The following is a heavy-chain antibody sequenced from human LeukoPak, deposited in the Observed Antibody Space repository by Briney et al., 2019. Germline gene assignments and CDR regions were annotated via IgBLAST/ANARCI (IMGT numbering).Heavy chain of an antibody. CDR2: INHSGST. Sequence: SDTLSLTCAVYGGSFSGYYWSWIRQPPGKGLEWMGEINHSGSTNYNPSLKSRLTISVDTSKNQFSLKLSSVTPEDTAVYYCARGNTMVRGALESEYFQYWGQGTPVTVSS. J-gene: IGHJ1*01. V-gene: IGHV4-34*01. CDR3: ARGNTMVRGALESEYFQY. CDR1: GGSFSGYY. D-gene: IGHD3-10*01.